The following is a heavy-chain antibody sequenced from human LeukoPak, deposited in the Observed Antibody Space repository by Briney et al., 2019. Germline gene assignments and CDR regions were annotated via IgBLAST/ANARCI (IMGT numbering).Heavy chain of an antibody. D-gene: IGHD2-15*01. CDR1: GFTFSNAW. CDR2: IKSKTDGGTT. V-gene: IGHV3-15*01. Sequence: GGSLRLSCAASGFTFSNAWMSWVRQAPGKGLVWVGRIKSKTDGGTTDYAAPVKGRFTISRDDSKNTLYLQMNSLKTEDTAVYYCTTDPMRVVYDAFDIWGQGTMVTVSS. J-gene: IGHJ3*02. CDR3: TTDPMRVVYDAFDI.